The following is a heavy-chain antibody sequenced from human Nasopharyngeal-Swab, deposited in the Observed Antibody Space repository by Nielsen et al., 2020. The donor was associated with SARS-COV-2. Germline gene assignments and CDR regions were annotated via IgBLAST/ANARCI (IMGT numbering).Heavy chain of an antibody. CDR3: AKAWGSYRNYFDY. CDR1: GFTFTNYA. V-gene: IGHV3-23*01. J-gene: IGHJ4*02. CDR2: ISGSGGST. Sequence: GSLKISCAASGFTFTNYAMSWVRQAPGKGLEWVSAISGSGGSTYYADSVKGRFTISRDNSKNTLYLQMNSLRAEDTAVYYCAKAWGSYRNYFDYWGQGTLVTVSS. D-gene: IGHD3-16*02.